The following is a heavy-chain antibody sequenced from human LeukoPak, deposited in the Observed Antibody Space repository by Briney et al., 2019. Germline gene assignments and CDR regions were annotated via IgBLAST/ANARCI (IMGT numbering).Heavy chain of an antibody. CDR2: INAGNGNT. Sequence: GASVKVSCKASGYTFTSYAMHWVRQAPGQRLEWMGWINAGNGNTKYSQKFQGRVTITRDTSASTAYMELSSLRSEDTAVYYCARDYYGSGSDDAFDIWGQGTMVTVSS. V-gene: IGHV1-3*01. CDR3: ARDYYGSGSDDAFDI. J-gene: IGHJ3*02. CDR1: GYTFTSYA. D-gene: IGHD3-10*01.